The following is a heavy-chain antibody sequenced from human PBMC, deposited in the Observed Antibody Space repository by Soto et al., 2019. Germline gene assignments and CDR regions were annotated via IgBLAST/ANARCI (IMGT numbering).Heavy chain of an antibody. V-gene: IGHV3-30*18. CDR2: ISYDGSNK. D-gene: IGHD6-19*01. Sequence: GGSLRLSCGASGFTFSSYGMHWVRQAPGKGLEWVAVISYDGSNKYYADSVKGRFTISRDNSKNTLYLQMNSLRAEDTAVYYCAKDPGIAVAGRGDYFDYWGQGTLVTVSS. CDR1: GFTFSSYG. CDR3: AKDPGIAVAGRGDYFDY. J-gene: IGHJ4*02.